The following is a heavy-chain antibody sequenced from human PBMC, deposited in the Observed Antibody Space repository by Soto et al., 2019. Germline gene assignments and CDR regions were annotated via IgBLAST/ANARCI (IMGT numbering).Heavy chain of an antibody. Sequence: SETLSLTCTVSGGSISGAVYNWGWVRQPPGKGLEWIGSIFYSGSTSYNPSLKSRFTMSVDTSKNQFSLSLTSVTAADTAVYYCAAPGSPGMATTRILDYWGRGTMVTVSS. J-gene: IGHJ4*01. CDR2: IFYSGST. D-gene: IGHD3-3*02. CDR3: AAPGSPGMATTRILDY. V-gene: IGHV4-39*01. CDR1: GGSISGAVYN.